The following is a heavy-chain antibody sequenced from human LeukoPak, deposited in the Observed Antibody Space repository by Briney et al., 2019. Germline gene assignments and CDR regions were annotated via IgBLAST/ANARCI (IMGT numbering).Heavy chain of an antibody. CDR2: IWYDGSNK. CDR1: GFTFSSYG. V-gene: IGHV3-33*01. Sequence: GRSLRLSCAASGFTFSSYGMHWVRQAPGKGLEWVAVIWYDGSNKYCADSVKGRFTISRDNSKNTLYLQMNSLRAEDTAVYYCARAGLDYYDSSGSWFNPWGQGTLVTVSS. D-gene: IGHD3-22*01. J-gene: IGHJ5*02. CDR3: ARAGLDYYDSSGSWFNP.